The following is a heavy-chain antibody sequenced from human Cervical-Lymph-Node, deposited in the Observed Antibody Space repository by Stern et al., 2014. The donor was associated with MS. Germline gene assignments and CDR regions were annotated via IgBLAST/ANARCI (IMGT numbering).Heavy chain of an antibody. Sequence: VQLVESGAEVKKPGSSVKVSCKASGGTFSTYAINWVRQAPGQGLEWMGGIIPIIGTANYAPNFQCKFTIIADESKKTVSMEMSSLRSEDTAVYFCARDQRHLNSGSFAFDIWGQGTMVLVSS. D-gene: IGHD3-10*01. V-gene: IGHV1-69*01. CDR3: ARDQRHLNSGSFAFDI. CDR1: GGTFSTYA. CDR2: IIPIIGTA. J-gene: IGHJ3*02.